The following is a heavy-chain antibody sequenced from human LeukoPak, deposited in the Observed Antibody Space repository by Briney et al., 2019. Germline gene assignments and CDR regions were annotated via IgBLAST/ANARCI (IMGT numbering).Heavy chain of an antibody. Sequence: GGSLRLSCAASGFTLSSYAMSWVRQAPGKGLEWVSSISSSSSYIYYADSVKGRFTISRDNAKNSLYLQMNSLRAEDTAVYYCARSNIVVVPAARPYYFDYWGQGTLVTVSS. J-gene: IGHJ4*02. CDR1: GFTLSSYA. D-gene: IGHD2-2*01. CDR2: ISSSSSYI. V-gene: IGHV3-21*01. CDR3: ARSNIVVVPAARPYYFDY.